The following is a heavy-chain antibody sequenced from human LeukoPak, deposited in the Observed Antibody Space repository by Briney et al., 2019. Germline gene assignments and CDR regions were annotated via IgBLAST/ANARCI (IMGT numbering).Heavy chain of an antibody. D-gene: IGHD1-26*01. Sequence: PGGSLRLSCAASGFTFRNYNMNWVRQAPGKGLVWVSYVSSRSSNKYYADSVKGRFTISRDNAKNSLYLQMDSLRVEDTAVYYCAREGWDLNALDIWGQGTMVTVSP. V-gene: IGHV3-48*04. CDR3: AREGWDLNALDI. J-gene: IGHJ3*02. CDR2: VSSRSSNK. CDR1: GFTFRNYN.